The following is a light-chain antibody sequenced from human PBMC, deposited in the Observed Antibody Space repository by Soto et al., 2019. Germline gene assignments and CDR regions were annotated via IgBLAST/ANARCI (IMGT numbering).Light chain of an antibody. V-gene: IGKV3-20*01. Sequence: EIVLTQSPGTLSLSPGERATLSCRASQSVSSSYLAWYQQKPGQAPRLLIYGASSRATGIPDRFSGSGSGTDFTLTISRPEPEDFAVYYCQQYGSSPGTFGQWTKVEIK. J-gene: IGKJ1*01. CDR1: QSVSSSY. CDR2: GAS. CDR3: QQYGSSPGT.